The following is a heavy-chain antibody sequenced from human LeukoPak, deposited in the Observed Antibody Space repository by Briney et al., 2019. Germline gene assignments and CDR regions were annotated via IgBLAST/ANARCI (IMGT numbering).Heavy chain of an antibody. CDR3: AKDRGGLLHPFDP. CDR1: GFTFDDFDDYG. Sequence: TGGSLRLSCAASGFTFDDFDDYGMNWVRQVPGKGLEWVSGINWNGGSTYYADSVKGRFTISRDNSKNTLYLQMNSLRAEDTAVYYCAKDRGGLLHPFDPWGQGTLVTVSS. V-gene: IGHV3-23*01. D-gene: IGHD4-23*01. J-gene: IGHJ5*02. CDR2: INWNGGST.